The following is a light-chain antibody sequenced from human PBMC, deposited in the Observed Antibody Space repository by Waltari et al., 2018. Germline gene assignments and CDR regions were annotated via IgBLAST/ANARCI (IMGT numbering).Light chain of an antibody. V-gene: IGLV3-21*04. CDR1: NIGSKS. CDR3: QVWDDVTDSGV. CDR2: YDS. Sequence: YVLTQPPSVSVDPGKTARLTCGGANIGSKSLNWYQQKPGQAPVLVMFYDSDRPSEIPERFSGSNSGNTATLTISWVEAGDEADYHCQVWDDVTDSGVFGGGTKLTVL. J-gene: IGLJ3*02.